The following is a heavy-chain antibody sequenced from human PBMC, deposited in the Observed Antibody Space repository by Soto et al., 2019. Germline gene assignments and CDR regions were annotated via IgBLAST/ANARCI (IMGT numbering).Heavy chain of an antibody. V-gene: IGHV3-73*01. CDR3: ARHLVPELEPTTPYFNGLDV. Sequence: GGSLRLSCAASGFTFRSSVVHWVRQAPGKGLEWVGHIENKAENYATAYTASVKGRFTISRDDSKKTTYLHMNRLKTGDTAVYCCARHLVPELEPTTPYFNGLDVWGHGTTVTVSS. CDR2: IENKAENYAT. CDR1: GFTFRSSV. J-gene: IGHJ6*02. D-gene: IGHD1-7*01.